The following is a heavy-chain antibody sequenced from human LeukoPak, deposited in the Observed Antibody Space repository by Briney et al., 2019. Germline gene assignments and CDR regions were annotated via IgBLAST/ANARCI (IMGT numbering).Heavy chain of an antibody. Sequence: GGSLSLFCSASGYTFSCCNKHCARQAPGKGQEYISAITSNGGTTYYADSVKGRVTISRDNSKNTLYLQMSSLRPEDTAVYYCVKDDSYYYDSSARHSWGQGTLVTVSS. CDR3: VKDDSYYYDSSARHS. D-gene: IGHD3-22*01. J-gene: IGHJ4*02. CDR2: ITSNGGTT. CDR1: GYTFSCCN. V-gene: IGHV3-64D*09.